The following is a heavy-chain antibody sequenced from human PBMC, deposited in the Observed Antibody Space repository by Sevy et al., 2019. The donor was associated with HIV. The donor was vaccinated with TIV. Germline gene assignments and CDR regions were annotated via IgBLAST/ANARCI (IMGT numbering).Heavy chain of an antibody. CDR3: SMNYYDSSGSSVFFDY. Sequence: GGSLRLSCAASGFTFSSYGMHWVRQAPGKGLEWVAVIWYDGINKYYADSVKGRFTISRDNSKNTLYLQMNSLRAEDTAVYYCSMNYYDSSGSSVFFDYWGQGTLVTVSS. J-gene: IGHJ4*02. D-gene: IGHD3-22*01. V-gene: IGHV3-33*01. CDR2: IWYDGINK. CDR1: GFTFSSYG.